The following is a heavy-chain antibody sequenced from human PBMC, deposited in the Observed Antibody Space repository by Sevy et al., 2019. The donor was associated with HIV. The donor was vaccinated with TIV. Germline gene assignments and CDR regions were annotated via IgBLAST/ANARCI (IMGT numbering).Heavy chain of an antibody. J-gene: IGHJ4*02. D-gene: IGHD3-10*01. Sequence: SETLSLTCTVSGGSISSSSYYWGWIRQPPAKGLEWIGNIYYSGSTYYNPSLKSRVTISVDTSKNQFSLKLSSVTAADTAVYYCARLGRGEIRYYFDYWGQGTLVTVSS. CDR2: IYYSGST. V-gene: IGHV4-39*01. CDR3: ARLGRGEIRYYFDY. CDR1: GGSISSSSYY.